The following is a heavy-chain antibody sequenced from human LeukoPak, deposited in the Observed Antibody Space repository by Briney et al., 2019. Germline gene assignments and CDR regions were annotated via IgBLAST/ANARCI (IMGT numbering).Heavy chain of an antibody. J-gene: IGHJ4*02. V-gene: IGHV3-30*02. Sequence: GGSLRLSCAASGFTFSDYGMHWVRQAPGKGLDWVAFIQYDGSTKSYADSVKGRFTISRDNSKNTLYLQMNSLRAEDTAVYYCAKDVVPFDYWGQGTLVTVSS. D-gene: IGHD2-21*01. CDR2: IQYDGSTK. CDR1: GFTFSDYG. CDR3: AKDVVPFDY.